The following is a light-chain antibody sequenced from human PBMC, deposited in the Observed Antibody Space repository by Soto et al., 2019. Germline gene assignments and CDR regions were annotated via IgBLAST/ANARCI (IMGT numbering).Light chain of an antibody. Sequence: SYELTQPPSVSVAPGQTATITCGGDRIGSKSVHWFQQRPGQAPVLVVYDDSERPSGIPDRFSGSKSGTTASLTVSGLQAEDEADYYCSSYTGSNDVVFGGGTKLTVL. CDR1: RIGSKS. CDR3: SSYTGSNDVV. J-gene: IGLJ2*01. V-gene: IGLV3-21*02. CDR2: DDS.